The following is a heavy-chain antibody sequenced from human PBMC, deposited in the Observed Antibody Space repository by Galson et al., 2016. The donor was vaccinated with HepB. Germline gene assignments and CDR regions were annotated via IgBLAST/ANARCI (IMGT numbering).Heavy chain of an antibody. CDR2: INSDGSDT. J-gene: IGHJ6*02. Sequence: SLRLSCAASGFTFNYYWMHWVRQAPGKGLVWVARINSDGSDTNYADSVKSQFTISRDNAKNRLYLQMNSLRAEDTAVYYCTKRLSHGMDVWGQGTTVTVSS. D-gene: IGHD5-24*01. CDR3: TKRLSHGMDV. V-gene: IGHV3-74*01. CDR1: GFTFNYYW.